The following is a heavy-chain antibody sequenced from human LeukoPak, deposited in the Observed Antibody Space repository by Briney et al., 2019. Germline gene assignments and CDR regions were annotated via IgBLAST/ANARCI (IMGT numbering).Heavy chain of an antibody. D-gene: IGHD2-15*01. CDR3: ARVGNKGGDY. J-gene: IGHJ4*02. CDR2: ISSSSSYI. CDR1: GFTFSSYS. V-gene: IGHV3-21*01. Sequence: GGSLTLSCAASGFTFSSYSMNCVRQAPGKGLEWVSSISSSSSYIFYADSVKGRFTISRDNAKNSLYLQMNSLRAEDTAVYYCARVGNKGGDYWGQGTLVTVSS.